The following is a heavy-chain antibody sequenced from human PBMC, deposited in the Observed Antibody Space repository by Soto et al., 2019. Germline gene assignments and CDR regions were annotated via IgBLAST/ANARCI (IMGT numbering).Heavy chain of an antibody. J-gene: IGHJ4*02. Sequence: SETLSLTCNVSGGSVSRVSYYWSWIRQAPGKGLEWIGYVYYSGSTNYNPSLKSRVTISVDTSKNQFSLKLRSVTAADTAVYYCAASISIFGVVPFWGQGTLVTVSS. D-gene: IGHD3-3*01. CDR3: AASISIFGVVPF. V-gene: IGHV4-61*01. CDR1: GGSVSRVSYY. CDR2: VYYSGST.